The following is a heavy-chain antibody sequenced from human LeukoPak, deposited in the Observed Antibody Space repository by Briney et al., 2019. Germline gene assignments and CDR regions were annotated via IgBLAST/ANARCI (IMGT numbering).Heavy chain of an antibody. V-gene: IGHV1-69*05. Sequence: SVKVSCKASGGTFSSYTISWVRQAPGQGLEWMGRIIPIFGTANYAQKFQGRVTITTDESTSTAYMELSSLRSEDTAVYYCARLRLHYYYYYMDVWGKGTTVTVSS. CDR3: ARLRLHYYYYYMDV. CDR1: GGTFSSYT. J-gene: IGHJ6*03. D-gene: IGHD2-21*02. CDR2: IIPIFGTA.